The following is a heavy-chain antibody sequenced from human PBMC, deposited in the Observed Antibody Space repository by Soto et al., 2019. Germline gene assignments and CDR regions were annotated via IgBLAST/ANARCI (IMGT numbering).Heavy chain of an antibody. CDR2: IYYSGST. Sequence: QVQLQESGPGLVKPSQTLSLTCTVSGGSISSGDYYWSWIRQPPGKGLEWIGYIYYSGSTYYNPSFQSRVTISVDPSKNQFFLKLSSVTAADTAVYYCARETSEYCTSASCYKVFDYWGQGTLVTVSS. J-gene: IGHJ4*02. D-gene: IGHD2-2*02. CDR3: ARETSEYCTSASCYKVFDY. V-gene: IGHV4-30-4*01. CDR1: GGSISSGDYY.